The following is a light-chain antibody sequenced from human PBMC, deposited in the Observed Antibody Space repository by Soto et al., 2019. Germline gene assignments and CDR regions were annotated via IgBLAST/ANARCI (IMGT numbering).Light chain of an antibody. CDR2: KAS. CDR1: QSISSW. V-gene: IGKV1-5*03. CDR3: QQYNSYSYT. J-gene: IGKJ2*01. Sequence: DIQMTQSPSTLSASIGDRVTITCRASQSISSWLAWFQQKPGKAPKLLIYKASSLKSGVSSRFSGRGSGTEFTLTISSLQPDDFATYYCQQYNSYSYTFGQGTKLEIK.